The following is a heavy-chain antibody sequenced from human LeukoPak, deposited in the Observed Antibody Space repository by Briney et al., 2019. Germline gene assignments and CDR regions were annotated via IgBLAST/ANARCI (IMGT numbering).Heavy chain of an antibody. CDR3: ARALPHRRLMDTTMEQHWFDP. CDR1: GYTFTNYG. CDR2: ISAYNGNT. V-gene: IGHV1-18*01. J-gene: IGHJ5*02. D-gene: IGHD5-18*01. Sequence: ASVKVSCKASGYTFTNYGISWVRQAPGQGLEWMGWISAYNGNTHYAQNLQGRVTMTTDTSTSTAYMELKSLRSDDTAVYYCARALPHRRLMDTTMEQHWFDPWGQGTLVTVSS.